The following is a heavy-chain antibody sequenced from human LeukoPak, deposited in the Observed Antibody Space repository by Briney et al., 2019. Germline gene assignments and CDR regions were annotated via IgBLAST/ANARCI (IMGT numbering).Heavy chain of an antibody. D-gene: IGHD2-2*02. CDR2: IKQDGSEK. V-gene: IGHV3-7*01. Sequence: GGPLRLSCAASGFTFSSYWMSWARQAPGKGLEWGANIKQDGSEKYYVDAVKGRFTISRDNAKNSLYLQMNSLRAEDTAVYYCAREVRSPYCSSPSCYNYYGMDVWGQGTTVTVSS. CDR3: AREVRSPYCSSPSCYNYYGMDV. J-gene: IGHJ6*02. CDR1: GFTFSSYW.